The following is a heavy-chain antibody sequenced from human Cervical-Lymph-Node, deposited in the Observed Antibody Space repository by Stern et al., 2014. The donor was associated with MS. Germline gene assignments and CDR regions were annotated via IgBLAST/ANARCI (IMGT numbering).Heavy chain of an antibody. D-gene: IGHD4-23*01. Sequence: EVQLVQSGGGLVQPGGSLRLSCAASGFTFSSYSMNWVRQAPGKGLEWGSYISSSSSTIYYADSVKGRFTISRDNAKNSLYLQMNSLRDEDTAVYYCAREITSVVTGGDGYFDYWGQGTLVTVSS. CDR1: GFTFSSYS. V-gene: IGHV3-48*02. J-gene: IGHJ4*02. CDR3: AREITSVVTGGDGYFDY. CDR2: ISSSSSTI.